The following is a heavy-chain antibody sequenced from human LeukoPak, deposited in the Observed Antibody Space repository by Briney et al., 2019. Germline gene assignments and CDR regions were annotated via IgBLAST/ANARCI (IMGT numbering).Heavy chain of an antibody. CDR2: IWYDGSNK. CDR1: GFTFSSYG. D-gene: IGHD3-22*01. J-gene: IGHJ5*02. Sequence: GGSLRLSCAASGFTFSSYGMHWVRQAPGKGLEWVAVIWYDGSNKYYADSVKGRFTISRDNAKNSLYLRMNSLRAEDTAMYYCASPALGQVTMKPWGQGTLVTVSS. V-gene: IGHV3-33*03. CDR3: ASPALGQVTMKP.